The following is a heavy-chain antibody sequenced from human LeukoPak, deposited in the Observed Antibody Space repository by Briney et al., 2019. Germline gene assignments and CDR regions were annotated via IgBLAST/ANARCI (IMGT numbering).Heavy chain of an antibody. CDR2: IWYDESNK. V-gene: IGHV3-33*06. CDR3: AKAQFSGGSYYAGGFDY. J-gene: IGHJ4*02. Sequence: GGSLRLSCAASGFTFSSYGMHWVRQAPGKGLEWMAVIWYDESNKYYADSVKGRFTISRDNSKNTLYLQMNSLRAEDTAVYYCAKAQFSGGSYYAGGFDYWGQGTLVTVSS. D-gene: IGHD3-22*01. CDR1: GFTFSSYG.